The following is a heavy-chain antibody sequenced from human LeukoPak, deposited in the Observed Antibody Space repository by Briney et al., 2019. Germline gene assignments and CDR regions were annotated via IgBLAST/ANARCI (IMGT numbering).Heavy chain of an antibody. CDR1: GFTFSSYS. D-gene: IGHD6-19*01. CDR3: AKLGSSGWYGSLDY. V-gene: IGHV3-23*01. J-gene: IGHJ4*02. CDR2: ISGSGGST. Sequence: QAGGSLRLSCAASGFTFSSYSMSWVRQAPGKGLEWVSAISGSGGSTYYADSVKGRFTISRDNSKNTLYLQMNSLRAEDTAVYYCAKLGSSGWYGSLDYWGQGTLVTVSS.